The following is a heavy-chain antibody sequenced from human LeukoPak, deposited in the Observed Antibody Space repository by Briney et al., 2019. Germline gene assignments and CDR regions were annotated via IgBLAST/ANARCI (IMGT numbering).Heavy chain of an antibody. CDR3: AREKFDYGQYYYGMDV. Sequence: SETLSLTCTVSGGSISSYYWSWIRQPPGQGLEWIWYIYYSGSTNYNPSLKSRVTISVDTSKNQFSLKLSSVTAADTAVYYCAREKFDYGQYYYGMDVWGQGTTVTVSS. CDR2: IYYSGST. V-gene: IGHV4-59*01. D-gene: IGHD4-17*01. CDR1: GGSISSYY. J-gene: IGHJ6*02.